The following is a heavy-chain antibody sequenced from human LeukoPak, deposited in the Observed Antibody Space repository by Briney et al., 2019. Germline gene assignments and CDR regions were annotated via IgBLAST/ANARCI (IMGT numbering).Heavy chain of an antibody. D-gene: IGHD2-2*01. CDR2: IYTSGST. V-gene: IGHV4-61*02. CDR1: GGSISSSSYY. Sequence: PSETLSLTCTVSGGSISSSSYYWRWIRQPAGKGLEWIGRIYTSGSTNYNPSLKSRVTISVDTSKNQFSLKLSSVTAADTAVYYCARDIEGYCSSTSCYGYYYYYMDVWGKGTTVTVSS. CDR3: ARDIEGYCSSTSCYGYYYYYMDV. J-gene: IGHJ6*03.